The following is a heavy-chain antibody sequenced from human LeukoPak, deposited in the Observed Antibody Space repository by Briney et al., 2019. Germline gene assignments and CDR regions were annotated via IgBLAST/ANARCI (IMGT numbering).Heavy chain of an antibody. J-gene: IGHJ4*02. D-gene: IGHD5-18*01. Sequence: SGGSLRLSCEDSGFTFDDYGMSWVRQAPGKGLEWVSGINWDGGSTFYADSVKGRFTISRDNAKNSLYLQMNSLRAEDTALYYCARGSYTTMVKGYFDYWGQGTLVTVSS. CDR1: GFTFDDYG. V-gene: IGHV3-20*04. CDR3: ARGSYTTMVKGYFDY. CDR2: INWDGGST.